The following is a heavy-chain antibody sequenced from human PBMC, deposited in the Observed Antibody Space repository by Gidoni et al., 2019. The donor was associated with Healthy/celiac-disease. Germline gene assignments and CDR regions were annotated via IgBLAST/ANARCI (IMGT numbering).Heavy chain of an antibody. CDR3: ARSPNYYDSSGYPYYFDY. Sequence: QVQLVASGGGVVQPGRSLRLSCAASGFTFSSYAMHWVRQAPGKGLEWVAVISYDGSNKYYADSVKGRFTISRDNSKNTLYLQMNSLRAEDTAVYYCARSPNYYDSSGYPYYFDYWGQGTLVTVSS. CDR2: ISYDGSNK. J-gene: IGHJ4*02. V-gene: IGHV3-30-3*01. D-gene: IGHD3-22*01. CDR1: GFTFSSYA.